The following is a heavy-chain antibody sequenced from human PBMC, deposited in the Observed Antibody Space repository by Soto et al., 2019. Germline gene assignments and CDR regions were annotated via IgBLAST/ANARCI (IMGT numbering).Heavy chain of an antibody. Sequence: PGGSLRLSCAASGFTFSSYAMSWVRQAPGKGLEWVSAISGSGSSTYYADSVKGRFTISRDNSKNTPYLQMNSLRAEHTAVYYCAKDPLVVAAADAFDIWGQGTMVTVSS. CDR2: ISGSGSST. CDR3: AKDPLVVAAADAFDI. J-gene: IGHJ3*02. V-gene: IGHV3-23*01. CDR1: GFTFSSYA. D-gene: IGHD2-15*01.